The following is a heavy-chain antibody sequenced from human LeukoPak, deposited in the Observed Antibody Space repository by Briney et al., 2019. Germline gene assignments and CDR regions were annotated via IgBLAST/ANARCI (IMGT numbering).Heavy chain of an antibody. V-gene: IGHV3-23*01. J-gene: IGHJ5*02. CDR1: GFTFSSYA. CDR2: IFGSGGST. CDR3: ATDGAGFDT. Sequence: PGGSLRLSCAASGFTFSSYAMYWVRQAPGKGLEWVSGIFGSGGSTHYADSVKGRFTISRDNAKKSLYLEMNNLRAEDTAVYYCATDGAGFDTWGQGVLVTVSS.